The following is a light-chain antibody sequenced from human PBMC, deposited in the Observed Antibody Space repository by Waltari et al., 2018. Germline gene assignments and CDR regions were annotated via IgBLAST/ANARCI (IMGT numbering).Light chain of an antibody. CDR1: QSLLHTDGFIY. Sequence: DVVMTQTPLFLPVTPGEPASISCRSSQSLLHTDGFIYLDWYLPKPGQSPQLLIYGGSNRASGDGGRFSGSGSGTDFTLKITRVEAVDVGVDYCMQHKALPLTFGGGTKVEIK. V-gene: IGKV2-40*01. CDR3: MQHKALPLT. CDR2: GGS. J-gene: IGKJ4*01.